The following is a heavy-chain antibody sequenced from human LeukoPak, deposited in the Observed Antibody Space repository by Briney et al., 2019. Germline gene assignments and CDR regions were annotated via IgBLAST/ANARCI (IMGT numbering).Heavy chain of an antibody. CDR2: INPSGGST. D-gene: IGHD5-18*01. CDR3: ARRIMYSYGTYDY. J-gene: IGHJ4*02. Sequence: ASVKLSCTASGYTFTSYYMHWVRQAPRQGLEWMGIINPSGGSTSYAQKFQGRVTMTRDTCTSTVYMELSSLRSEDTAVYYCARRIMYSYGTYDYWGQGTLVAVSS. V-gene: IGHV1-46*01. CDR1: GYTFTSYY.